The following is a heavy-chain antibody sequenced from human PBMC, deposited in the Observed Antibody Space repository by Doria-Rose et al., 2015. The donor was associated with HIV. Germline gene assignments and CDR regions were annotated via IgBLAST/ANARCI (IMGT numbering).Heavy chain of an antibody. D-gene: IGHD7-27*01. V-gene: IGHV3-33*01. Sequence: HWVRQAPGKGLEWVASLWYDGTNKNYADSVKGRFTISRDNSKNTLFLQMNSLRVEDTAVYYCARPAPWGRSDGYFQHWGQGALVTVSS. CDR3: ARPAPWGRSDGYFQH. CDR2: LWYDGTNK. J-gene: IGHJ1*01.